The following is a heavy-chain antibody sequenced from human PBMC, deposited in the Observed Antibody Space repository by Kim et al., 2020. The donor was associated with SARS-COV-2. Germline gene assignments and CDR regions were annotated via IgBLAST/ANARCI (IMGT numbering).Heavy chain of an antibody. CDR3: AREGFLGCSSTSCYTVFDY. Sequence: GRFTISRANAKNSLYLQMNSLRAEDTAVYYCAREGFLGCSSTSCYTVFDYWGQGTLVTVSS. V-gene: IGHV3-11*05. J-gene: IGHJ4*02. D-gene: IGHD2-2*02.